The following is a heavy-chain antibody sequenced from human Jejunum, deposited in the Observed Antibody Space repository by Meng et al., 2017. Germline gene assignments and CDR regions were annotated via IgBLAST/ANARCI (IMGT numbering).Heavy chain of an antibody. D-gene: IGHD6-19*01. V-gene: IGHV4-4*07. CDR2: VYAGGST. CDR3: ARDKVAVSGRWFDP. Sequence: SETLSLTCTVSAGSSVDSINNFYWSWFRQPAGKGLKWIWRVYAGGSTKYNPSLNSRVTMSLDTSKNQFSLKLSSMTAADTAVYYCARDKVAVSGRWFDPWCQGTLVTVSS. CDR1: AGSSVDSINNFY. J-gene: IGHJ5*02.